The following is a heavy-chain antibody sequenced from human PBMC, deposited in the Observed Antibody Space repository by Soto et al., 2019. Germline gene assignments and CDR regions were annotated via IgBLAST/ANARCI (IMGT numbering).Heavy chain of an antibody. J-gene: IGHJ6*02. CDR3: AASCVGCGGCNYYGMDV. V-gene: IGHV4-31*03. D-gene: IGHD2-21*01. Sequence: QVQLQESGPGLVKPSQTLSLTCSVSGASISSGGYYWNWIRQHPGKGLEWIGYIYYSGTTYYNPSLKGRGTIPVDTSKNQFSLKLSSVTAADTAVYYCAASCVGCGGCNYYGMDVWGQGTTVTVSS. CDR2: IYYSGTT. CDR1: GASISSGGYY.